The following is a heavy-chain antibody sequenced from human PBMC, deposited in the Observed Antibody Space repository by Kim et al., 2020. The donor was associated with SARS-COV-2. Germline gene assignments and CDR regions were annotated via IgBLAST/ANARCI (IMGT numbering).Heavy chain of an antibody. CDR3: ARTATPMVFYIDY. CDR1: GFTFSSYA. D-gene: IGHD5-18*01. CDR2: ISYDGSNK. J-gene: IGHJ4*02. Sequence: GGSLRLSCAASGFTFSSYAMHWVRQAPGKGLEWIAVISYDGSNKYYADSVKGRFTISRDNSKNTLYLQVNSLRAEDTAVYFCARTATPMVFYIDYWGQG. V-gene: IGHV3-30*04.